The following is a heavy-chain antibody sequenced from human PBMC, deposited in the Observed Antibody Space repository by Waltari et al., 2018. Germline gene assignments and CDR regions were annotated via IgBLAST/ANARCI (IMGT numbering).Heavy chain of an antibody. Sequence: EVQLVESGGGLVQPGGSLRLSCAASGFTFSSYSMNWVRQAPGKGLEWVSYISSIISTIYYADSVKGRFTISRDNAKNSLYLQMNSLRAEDTAVYYCARTLTVTTFYYYYMDVWGKGTTVTVSS. CDR1: GFTFSSYS. CDR2: ISSIISTI. CDR3: ARTLTVTTFYYYYMDV. D-gene: IGHD4-4*01. J-gene: IGHJ6*03. V-gene: IGHV3-48*04.